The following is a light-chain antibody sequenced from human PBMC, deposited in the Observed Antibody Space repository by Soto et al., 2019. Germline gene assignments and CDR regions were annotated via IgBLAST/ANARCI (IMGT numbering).Light chain of an antibody. J-gene: IGLJ2*01. V-gene: IGLV1-47*01. Sequence: QSVLTQSPSASGTPGQRVTISCSGSSSNIGSNYVYWYQQLPGTAPRLLIYRSNQRPSGVPDRISASQSGTSAPLAISGLRSEDESDYYCAAWDDSLSGVVFGGGTKLTVL. CDR3: AAWDDSLSGVV. CDR1: SSNIGSNY. CDR2: RSN.